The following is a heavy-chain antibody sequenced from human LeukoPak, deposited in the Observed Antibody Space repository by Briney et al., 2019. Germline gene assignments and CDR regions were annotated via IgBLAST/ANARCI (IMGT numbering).Heavy chain of an antibody. CDR2: ISDSIGST. CDR1: GFTFSSYA. D-gene: IGHD4-11*01. Sequence: GGSLRLSCAASGFTFSSYAMSWVRQAPGKGLEWVSGISDSIGSTYYADSVKGRFTISRDNSKNTLYLQMNSLRAENTAVYYRAKTDYSDYFFDYWGQGTLVTVSS. J-gene: IGHJ4*02. V-gene: IGHV3-23*01. CDR3: AKTDYSDYFFDY.